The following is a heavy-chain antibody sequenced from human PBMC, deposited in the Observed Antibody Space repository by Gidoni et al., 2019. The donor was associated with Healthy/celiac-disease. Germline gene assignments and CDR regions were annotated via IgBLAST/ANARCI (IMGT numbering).Heavy chain of an antibody. Sequence: QVQLVQFGAEVKKPATSVKVSCKSSGYTFPSYAMPWVRQAPGQRLEWMGWINAGNGKTKYSQKFQGRVAITRDTSANTAYLELSSLRSDDTAVYYCAREGFGSSSWLGDWFDPWGQGTLVTVSS. V-gene: IGHV1-3*01. CDR3: AREGFGSSSWLGDWFDP. D-gene: IGHD6-13*01. CDR1: GYTFPSYA. CDR2: INAGNGKT. J-gene: IGHJ5*02.